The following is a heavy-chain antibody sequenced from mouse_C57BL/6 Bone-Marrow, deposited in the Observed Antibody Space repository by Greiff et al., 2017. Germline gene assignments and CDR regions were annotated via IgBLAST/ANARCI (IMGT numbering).Heavy chain of an antibody. CDR3: ARRPYSNYDYAMDY. J-gene: IGHJ4*01. CDR2: ISSGGSYT. V-gene: IGHV5-6*02. CDR1: GFTFSSYG. Sequence: DVKLVESGGDLVKPGGSLKLSCAASGFTFSSYGMSWVRQTPDKRLEWVATISSGGSYTYYPDSVKGRCTISRDNAKNTLYLQMSSVKSEDTAMYYCARRPYSNYDYAMDYWGQGTSVTVSS. D-gene: IGHD2-5*01.